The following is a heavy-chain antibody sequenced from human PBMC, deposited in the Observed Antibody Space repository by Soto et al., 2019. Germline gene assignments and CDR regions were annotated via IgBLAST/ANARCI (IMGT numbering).Heavy chain of an antibody. Sequence: QVQLVQSWAEVTKPGSSVKVSCKASGGTFSSYAISWVRQAPGQGLEWMGGIIPIFGTANYAQKFQGRVTITANESTSTSYMELRSLRSEDTAVYYCARDHDTMVREVIITYDIWGQGAMVTDSS. V-gene: IGHV1-69*01. D-gene: IGHD3-10*01. CDR1: GGTFSSYA. CDR3: ARDHDTMVREVIITYDI. J-gene: IGHJ3*02. CDR2: IIPIFGTA.